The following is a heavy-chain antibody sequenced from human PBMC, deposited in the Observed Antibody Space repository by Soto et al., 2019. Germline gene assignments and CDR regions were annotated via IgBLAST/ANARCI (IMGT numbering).Heavy chain of an antibody. D-gene: IGHD3-22*01. V-gene: IGHV1-69*12. CDR1: GGSLSNYG. J-gene: IGHJ6*02. CDR3: ARGDATKIVVTTYYAMDV. Sequence: QVQLVQSGAEVKKPGSSVKVSCKASGGSLSNYGLSWVRQAPGQGLEWMGAIIPVFGTPNYAQKFQDRVTNTADESTTTVYMEVRRLTSEDTAVYYCARGDATKIVVTTYYAMDVWGQGTTVTVSS. CDR2: IIPVFGTP.